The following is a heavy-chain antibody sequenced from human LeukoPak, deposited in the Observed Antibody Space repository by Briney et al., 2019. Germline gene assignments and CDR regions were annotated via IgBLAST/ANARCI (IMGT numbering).Heavy chain of an antibody. V-gene: IGHV3-74*01. D-gene: IGHD3-9*01. Sequence: PGGSLRLSCAASGFTFRSYWMHWVRQAPGKGLVWVSRINSEGTTTNYADSVKGRFSISRLNAKEALYLQMNSLRVEDTAVYYCARGIDDIDIWGQGTLVTVSS. CDR2: INSEGTTT. CDR1: GFTFRSYW. J-gene: IGHJ3*02. CDR3: ARGIDDIDI.